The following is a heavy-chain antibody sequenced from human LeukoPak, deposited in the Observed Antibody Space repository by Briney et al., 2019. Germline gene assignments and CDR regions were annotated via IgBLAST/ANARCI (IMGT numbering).Heavy chain of an antibody. CDR3: AREGIAAAHDAFDI. V-gene: IGHV4-34*01. J-gene: IGHJ3*02. CDR1: GGSFSGYY. Sequence: PSETLSLTCAVYGGSFSGYYWSWIRQPPGKGLEWIGEINHSGSTNSNPSLKSRVTISVDTSKNQFSLKLSSVTAADTAVYYCAREGIAAAHDAFDIWGQGTMVTVSS. CDR2: INHSGST. D-gene: IGHD6-13*01.